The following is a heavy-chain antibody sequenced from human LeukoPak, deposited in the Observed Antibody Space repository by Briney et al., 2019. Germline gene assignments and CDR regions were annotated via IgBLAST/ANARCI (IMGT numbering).Heavy chain of an antibody. CDR3: ARSAIREDSSGYYLAYYFDY. CDR1: GGSISSGSYY. D-gene: IGHD3-22*01. V-gene: IGHV4-61*02. J-gene: IGHJ4*02. CDR2: IYTSGST. Sequence: NPSQTLSLTCTVSGGSISSGSYYWSWIRQPAGKGLEWIGRIYTSGSTNYNPSLKSRVTISVDTSKNQFSLKLSSVTAADTAVYYCARSAIREDSSGYYLAYYFDYWGQGTLVTVSS.